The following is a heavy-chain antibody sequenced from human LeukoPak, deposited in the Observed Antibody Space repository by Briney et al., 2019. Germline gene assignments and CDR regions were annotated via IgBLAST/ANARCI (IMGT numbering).Heavy chain of an antibody. CDR2: IYYSGST. D-gene: IGHD3-3*01. J-gene: IGHJ4*02. V-gene: IGHV4-59*01. Sequence: SETLSLTCAVYGGSFSGYYWSWIRQPPGKGLEWIGYIYYSGSTNYNPSLKSRVTISVDTSKNQFSLKLSSVTAADTAVYYCARGGEATIFLGFDYWGQGTLVTVSS. CDR1: GGSFSGYY. CDR3: ARGGEATIFLGFDY.